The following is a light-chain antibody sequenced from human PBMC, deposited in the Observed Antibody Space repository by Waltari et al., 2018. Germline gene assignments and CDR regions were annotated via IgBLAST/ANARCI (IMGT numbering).Light chain of an antibody. V-gene: IGKV1-5*03. J-gene: IGKJ1*01. Sequence: DIQMTQSPSTLSASVGDRVNITCRASQNVTSWLAWYQQTPGKTPKLLMYKASKLQSGVPSRFSGSRSETEFTLTISSLQPEDFATYYCQQSYSTPPTFGQGTKVEIK. CDR3: QQSYSTPPT. CDR2: KAS. CDR1: QNVTSW.